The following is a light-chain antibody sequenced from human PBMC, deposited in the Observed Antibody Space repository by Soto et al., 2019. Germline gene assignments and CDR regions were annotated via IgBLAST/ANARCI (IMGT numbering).Light chain of an antibody. Sequence: QSVLTQPRSVSGSPGQSVTISCTGTSSDVGGYNYVSWYQQHPGKAPKLMIYDVSKRPSGVPDRFSGSKSGNTASLTISGLQHEDEADYYCCSYAGRYTYVFGTGTKVTVL. J-gene: IGLJ1*01. CDR2: DVS. V-gene: IGLV2-11*01. CDR3: CSYAGRYTYV. CDR1: SSDVGGYNY.